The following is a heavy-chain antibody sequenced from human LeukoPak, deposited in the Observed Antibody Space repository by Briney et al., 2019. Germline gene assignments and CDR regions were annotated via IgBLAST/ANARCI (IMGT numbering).Heavy chain of an antibody. CDR3: AVVPAASLEQWLVRVDY. V-gene: IGHV4-39*07. CDR1: GGSISSSGYY. CDR2: IYYSGST. J-gene: IGHJ4*02. Sequence: SETLSLTCTVSGGSISSSGYYWGWIRQPPGKGLEWIGSIYYSGSTYYNPSLKSRVTISVDTSKNQFSLKLSSVTAADTAVYYCAVVPAASLEQWLVRVDYWGQGTLVTVSS. D-gene: IGHD2-2*01.